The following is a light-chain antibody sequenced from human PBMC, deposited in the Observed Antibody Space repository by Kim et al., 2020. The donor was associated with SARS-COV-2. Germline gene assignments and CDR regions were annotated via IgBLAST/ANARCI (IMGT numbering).Light chain of an antibody. CDR1: PGAVTTGHY. CDR3: LLSYSGARV. CDR2: ESN. J-gene: IGLJ3*02. V-gene: IGLV7-46*01. Sequence: PGSSVTLTLGSTPGAVTTGHYPYGFQQKPGQAPRTLIYESNNKHARTPARFSGSLLGGKAALTRSGAQPEDEAEYYCLLSYSGARVFGGETQLTVL.